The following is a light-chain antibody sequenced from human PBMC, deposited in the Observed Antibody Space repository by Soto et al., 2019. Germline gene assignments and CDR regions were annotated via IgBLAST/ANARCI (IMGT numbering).Light chain of an antibody. J-gene: IGKJ1*01. V-gene: IGKV1-9*01. CDR2: GAS. CDR3: QQVHSYPIT. Sequence: DIQLTQSPSFLSASVGDRVTISCRASQGMGTYVAWYQQKPGKAPKLLIYGASTLQSGVPSRFSGSDSGAEFTLTISSLQPEDFATYYCQQVHSYPITFGQGTKVDIK. CDR1: QGMGTY.